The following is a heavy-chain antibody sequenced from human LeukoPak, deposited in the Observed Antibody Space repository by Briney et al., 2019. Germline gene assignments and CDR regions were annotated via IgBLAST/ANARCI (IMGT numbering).Heavy chain of an antibody. CDR2: ISCSGGST. Sequence: GGSLRLSCAASGFTFSSYAMNWVRQAPGKGLEWVSVISCSGGSTYYADSVKGRFTISRDNSKNTLYLQMNSLRAEDTAVYYCAKRSSWYGYPDYWGQGTLVTVSS. D-gene: IGHD6-13*01. V-gene: IGHV3-23*01. CDR1: GFTFSSYA. CDR3: AKRSSWYGYPDY. J-gene: IGHJ4*02.